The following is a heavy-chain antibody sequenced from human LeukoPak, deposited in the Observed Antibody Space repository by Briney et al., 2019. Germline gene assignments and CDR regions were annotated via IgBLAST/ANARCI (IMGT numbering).Heavy chain of an antibody. CDR1: GGSISSYY. J-gene: IGHJ5*02. Sequence: SETLSLTCTVSGGSISSYYWSWIQQPPGKGLEWIGYIYYSGSTNYNPSLKSRVTISVDTSKNQFSLKLSSVPAADTAVYYCARSEGITMVRGVSHSWFDPWGQGTLVTVSS. D-gene: IGHD3-10*01. CDR2: IYYSGST. V-gene: IGHV4-59*08. CDR3: ARSEGITMVRGVSHSWFDP.